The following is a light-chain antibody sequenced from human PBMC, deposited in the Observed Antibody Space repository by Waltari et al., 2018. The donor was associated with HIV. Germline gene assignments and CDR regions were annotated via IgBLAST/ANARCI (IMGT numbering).Light chain of an antibody. CDR1: SSNIGAGYD. V-gene: IGLV1-40*01. Sequence: QSVLTQPPSVSAPPGQRVTISCTGSSSNIGAGYDVHWYQQLPGTAPKLLIYGNSNRPSGVPDRFSGSKSGTSASLAITGLQAEDEADYYCQSYDSSLSWVFGGGTKLTVL. J-gene: IGLJ3*02. CDR3: QSYDSSLSWV. CDR2: GNS.